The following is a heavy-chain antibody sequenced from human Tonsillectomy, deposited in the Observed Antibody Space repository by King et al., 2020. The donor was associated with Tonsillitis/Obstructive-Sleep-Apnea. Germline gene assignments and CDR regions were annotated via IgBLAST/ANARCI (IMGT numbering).Heavy chain of an antibody. D-gene: IGHD3-22*01. CDR2: IYYSGST. V-gene: IGHV4-39*01. CDR1: GDSISSSNYY. J-gene: IGHJ4*02. CDR3: VRHHRTYYYDSSGYHIDY. Sequence: QLQESGPGLVKPSETLSLKCTVSGDSISSSNYYWGWIRQPPGKGLEWIGSIYYSGSTYYNPSLKSRVTISVDTSKNQFSLKLSSVTAADSTVYYCVRHHRTYYYDSSGYHIDYWGQGTLVTVSS.